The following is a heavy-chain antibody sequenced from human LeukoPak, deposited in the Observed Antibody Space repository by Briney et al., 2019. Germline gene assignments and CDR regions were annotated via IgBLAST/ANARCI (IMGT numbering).Heavy chain of an antibody. J-gene: IGHJ6*03. CDR3: AKASSGPDYYYYMDV. CDR2: ISGSGGST. CDR1: GFTFSSYA. V-gene: IGHV3-23*01. Sequence: GGSLRLSCAASGFTFSSYAMSWVRQAPGKGLEWVSAISGSGGSTYYADSVKGRFTISRDNSKNTLYLQMNSLRAEDTAVYYCAKASSGPDYYYYMDVWAKGPRSPSP. D-gene: IGHD1-14*01.